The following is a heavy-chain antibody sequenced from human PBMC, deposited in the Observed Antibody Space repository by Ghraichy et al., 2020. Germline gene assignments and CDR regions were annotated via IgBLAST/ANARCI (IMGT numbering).Heavy chain of an antibody. CDR1: GFTVSSNY. CDR3: ARFSDYCLLCMDV. CDR2: IYSGGST. J-gene: IGHJ6*02. V-gene: IGHV3-53*01. Sequence: GGSLRLSCAASGFTVSSNYMSWVRQAPGKGLEWVSVIYSGGSTYYADSVKGRFTISRDNSKNTLYLQMNSLRAEDTAVYYCARFSDYCLLCMDVWGQGTTVTVSS. D-gene: IGHD3-10*01.